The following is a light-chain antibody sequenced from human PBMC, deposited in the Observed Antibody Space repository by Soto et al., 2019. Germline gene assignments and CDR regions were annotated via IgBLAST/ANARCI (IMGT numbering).Light chain of an antibody. J-gene: IGKJ5*01. CDR3: QQLNHYPLT. CDR2: AAT. V-gene: IGKV1D-8*01. Sequence: RMTQSPSYLLAFLGDRVPITFRMSQGISSYLAWYQQKPGKAPELLIYAATTLQSGVPSRFSGSASGTDFTLTISCLQSEDSATYYCQQLNHYPLTFGQGTRLEIK. CDR1: QGISSY.